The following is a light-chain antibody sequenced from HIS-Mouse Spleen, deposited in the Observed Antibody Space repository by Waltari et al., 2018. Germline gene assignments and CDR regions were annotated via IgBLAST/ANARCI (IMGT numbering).Light chain of an antibody. V-gene: IGKV1-39*01. CDR2: AAS. J-gene: IGKJ2*01. CDR1: QSISSY. Sequence: DIQMTQSPSSLSASVGDRVTITFRASQSISSYLNWYQQKPWKAPKLLIYAASSLQSGVPSRFSGSGSGTDFTLTISSLQPEDFATYYCQQSYSTPMYTFGQGTKLEIK. CDR3: QQSYSTPMYT.